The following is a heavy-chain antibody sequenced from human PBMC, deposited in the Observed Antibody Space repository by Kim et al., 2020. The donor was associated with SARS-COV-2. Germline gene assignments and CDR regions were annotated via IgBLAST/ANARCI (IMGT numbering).Heavy chain of an antibody. V-gene: IGHV3-23*01. Sequence: GGSLRLSCAASGFTFSSYAMSWVRQAPGKGLEWVSAISGSGGSTYYADSVKGRFTISRDNSKNTLYLQMNSLRAEDTAVYYCAKVLYYDSSGYQGLVFDYWGQGTLVTVSS. CDR3: AKVLYYDSSGYQGLVFDY. CDR1: GFTFSSYA. CDR2: ISGSGGST. J-gene: IGHJ4*02. D-gene: IGHD3-22*01.